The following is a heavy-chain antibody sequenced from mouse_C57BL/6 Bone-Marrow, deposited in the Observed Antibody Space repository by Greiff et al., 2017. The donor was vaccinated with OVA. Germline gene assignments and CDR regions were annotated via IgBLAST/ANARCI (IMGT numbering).Heavy chain of an antibody. D-gene: IGHD2-3*01. CDR1: GYTFTSYW. CDR3: ARADGYYRYFDV. CDR2: IDPSDSYT. V-gene: IGHV1-69*01. Sequence: QVQLQQPGAELVMPGASVKLSCKASGYTFTSYWMHWVKQRPGQGLEWIGEIDPSDSYTNYNQKFKGKSTLTVDKSSSTAYMQLSSLTSEDSAVYYGARADGYYRYFDVWGTGTTVTVSS. J-gene: IGHJ1*03.